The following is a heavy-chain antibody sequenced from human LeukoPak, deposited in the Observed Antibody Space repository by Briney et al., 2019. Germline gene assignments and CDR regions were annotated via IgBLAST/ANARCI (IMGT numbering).Heavy chain of an antibody. CDR1: GGSTSSGGYY. CDR2: IYYSGST. D-gene: IGHD4-23*01. V-gene: IGHV4-31*03. CDR3: ARGAAGYGGNSDY. J-gene: IGHJ4*02. Sequence: SSQTLSLTCTVSGGSTSSGGYYWSWIRQHPGKGLEWIGCIYYSGSTHYNPSLKSRVAISVDTSKNQFSLKLSSVTAADTAVYYCARGAAGYGGNSDYWGQGTLVTVSS.